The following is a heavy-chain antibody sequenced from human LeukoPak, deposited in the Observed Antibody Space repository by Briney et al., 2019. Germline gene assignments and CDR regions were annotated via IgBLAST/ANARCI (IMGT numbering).Heavy chain of an antibody. Sequence: ASVKVSCKASGYTFTNYGISWVRQAPGQGLEWMGWISGYNGNTNYAQKLQGRVTMTTDTSTSTAYMELRSLTSDDTAVYYCARGPGGRRGYYPLEDYYYYHYMDVWGKGTTVTVSS. V-gene: IGHV1-18*01. D-gene: IGHD3-22*01. J-gene: IGHJ6*03. CDR1: GYTFTNYG. CDR2: ISGYNGNT. CDR3: ARGPGGRRGYYPLEDYYYYHYMDV.